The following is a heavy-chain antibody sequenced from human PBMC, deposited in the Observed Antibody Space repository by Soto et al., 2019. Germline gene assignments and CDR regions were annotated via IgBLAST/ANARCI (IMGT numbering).Heavy chain of an antibody. Sequence: SEALSLTCAVYGGSFSGYYWSWIRQPPGKGLEWIGEINHSGSTNYNPSLKSRVTISVDTSKNQFSLKLSSVTAADTAAYYCARGFTGYSSSWYRLFYYYGMDVWGQGTTVT. V-gene: IGHV4-34*01. CDR1: GGSFSGYY. J-gene: IGHJ6*02. D-gene: IGHD6-13*01. CDR3: ARGFTGYSSSWYRLFYYYGMDV. CDR2: INHSGST.